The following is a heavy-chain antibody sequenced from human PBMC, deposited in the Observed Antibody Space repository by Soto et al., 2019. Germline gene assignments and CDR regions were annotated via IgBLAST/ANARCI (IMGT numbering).Heavy chain of an antibody. J-gene: IGHJ5*02. V-gene: IGHV4-39*07. CDR1: GGSISSSSYY. Sequence: SETLSLTCTVSGGSISSSSYYWGWIRQPPGKGLEWIGNIYYSGSTYYNPSLKSRVTISVDTSRNQFSLKLSSVTAADTAVYFCARDHHGSGTDNWFDPWGQGTLVTVSS. CDR3: ARDHHGSGTDNWFDP. CDR2: IYYSGST. D-gene: IGHD3-10*01.